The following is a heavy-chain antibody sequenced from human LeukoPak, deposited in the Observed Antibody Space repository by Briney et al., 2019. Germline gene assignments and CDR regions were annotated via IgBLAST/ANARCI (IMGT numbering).Heavy chain of an antibody. D-gene: IGHD2-2*01. CDR1: GGSISSSSYY. Sequence: SETLSLTCSVSGGSISSSSYYWGWIRQPPGKGLEWIGEINHSGSTNYNPSLKSRVTISVDTSKNQFSLKLSSVTAADTAVYYCARTAYDRRVPAAIQSLRPRGQIDYWGQGTLSPSPQ. CDR3: ARTAYDRRVPAAIQSLRPRGQIDY. V-gene: IGHV4-39*07. CDR2: INHSGST. J-gene: IGHJ4*02.